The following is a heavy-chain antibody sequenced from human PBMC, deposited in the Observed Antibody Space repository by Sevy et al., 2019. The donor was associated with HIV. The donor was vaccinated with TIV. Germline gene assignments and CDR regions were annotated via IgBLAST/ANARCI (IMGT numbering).Heavy chain of an antibody. CDR3: ARHRIPDYYDSSGPYHSGAFDI. V-gene: IGHV5-51*01. CDR2: IYPGDSDT. Sequence: GESLKISCKGSGYSFTSYWIGWVRQMPGKGLEWMGIIYPGDSDTRYSPSFQGQVTISADQSISTAYLQWSSLKASDTAMYYCARHRIPDYYDSSGPYHSGAFDIWGQGTMVTVSS. CDR1: GYSFTSYW. D-gene: IGHD3-22*01. J-gene: IGHJ3*02.